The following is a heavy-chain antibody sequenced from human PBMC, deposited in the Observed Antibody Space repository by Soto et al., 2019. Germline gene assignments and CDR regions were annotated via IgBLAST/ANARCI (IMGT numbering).Heavy chain of an antibody. Sequence: QVQLVQSGAEVKEPGASVKVSCKASGYTFTKYWVHWVRQAPGQGLEWMGIINANGGSTSYTQKFQGRVTMTRDTSTDTVYLELSSLRSEDTATYYCARGGDRRGWSDAHYWGQRTQVTVSS. CDR3: ARGGDRRGWSDAHY. CDR2: INANGGST. D-gene: IGHD6-19*01. CDR1: GYTFTKYW. J-gene: IGHJ4*02. V-gene: IGHV1-46*03.